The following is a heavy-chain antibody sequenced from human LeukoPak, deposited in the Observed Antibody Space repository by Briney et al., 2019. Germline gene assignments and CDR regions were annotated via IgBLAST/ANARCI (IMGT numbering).Heavy chain of an antibody. CDR1: GGSISSYY. D-gene: IGHD5-12*01. CDR3: ARRRPPTDRDGYNFDY. V-gene: IGHV4-59*12. CDR2: IYYSGST. Sequence: SETLSLTCTVSGGSISSYYWSWIRQPPGKGLEWIGYIYYSGSTNYNPSLKSRVTISVDTSKNQFSLKLSSVTAADTAVYYCARRRPPTDRDGYNFDYWGQGTLVTVSS. J-gene: IGHJ4*02.